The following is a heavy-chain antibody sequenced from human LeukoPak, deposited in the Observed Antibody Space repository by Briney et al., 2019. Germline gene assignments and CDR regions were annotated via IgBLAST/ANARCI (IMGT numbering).Heavy chain of an antibody. CDR3: VRGTGY. Sequence: GGSLRLSCSVSGFTFSTYVMHWVRQAPGKGLEYVSAISSNGDNTYYADSVKGRLTISRDNSKNTLYLQMSSLRADDAAVYYCVRGTGYWGQGTLVTVSS. CDR1: GFTFSTYV. J-gene: IGHJ4*02. CDR2: ISSNGDNT. V-gene: IGHV3-64D*06.